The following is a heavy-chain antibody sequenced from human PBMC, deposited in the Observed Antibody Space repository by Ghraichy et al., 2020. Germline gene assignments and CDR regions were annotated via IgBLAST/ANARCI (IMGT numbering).Heavy chain of an antibody. J-gene: IGHJ4*02. D-gene: IGHD3-3*01. CDR3: ARGERLGLDY. CDR1: GGSITGYY. CDR2: IFYSGGP. Sequence: SETLSLTCTVSGGSITGYYWSWIRQPPGKGLEWIGYIFYSGGPNYNPSLKSRVTISVDTSKNQFSLKMTSMTAADTAMYYCARGERLGLDYWGQGPLVTVSS. V-gene: IGHV4-59*01.